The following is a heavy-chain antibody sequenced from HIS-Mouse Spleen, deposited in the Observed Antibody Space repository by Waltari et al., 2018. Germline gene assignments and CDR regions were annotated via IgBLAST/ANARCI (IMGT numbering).Heavy chain of an antibody. J-gene: IGHJ3*02. CDR2: FDPEDGET. Sequence: QVQLVQSGEAVKKPGASAKVPVKESGDNLTQFLRHWVRQAPGKGLEWMGGFDPEDGETIYAQKFQGRVTMTEDTSTDTAYMELSSLRSEDTAVYYCAYIGAFDIWGQGTMVTVSS. CDR1: GDNLTQFL. CDR3: AYIGAFDI. V-gene: IGHV1-24*01.